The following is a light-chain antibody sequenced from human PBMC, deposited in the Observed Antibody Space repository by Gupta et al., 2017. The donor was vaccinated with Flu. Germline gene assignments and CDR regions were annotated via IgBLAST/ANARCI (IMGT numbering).Light chain of an antibody. V-gene: IGKV3-11*01. Sequence: EIVLTQSPATVSLSPVERATLSCRASQSVSNYLAWYQQKPGQAPRLLIYDASNRATGIPARVSGSGSGTGFTLTINSLEPEDFAVYYCQQRSSWPWTFGQGTKVEIK. CDR1: QSVSNY. J-gene: IGKJ1*01. CDR3: QQRSSWPWT. CDR2: DAS.